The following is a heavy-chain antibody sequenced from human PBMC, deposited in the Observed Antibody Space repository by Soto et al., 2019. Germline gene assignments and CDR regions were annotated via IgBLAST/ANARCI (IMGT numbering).Heavy chain of an antibody. D-gene: IGHD1-1*01. Sequence: QLQLQESGPGLVKPSETLSLTCTVSGGSISTTSYYWGWVRQPPGKGLEWIGSIFYSGSTYYNPSLKSRVTISVDTSKNQFSLKLSSVTAADTAVYDCARHGWADSTYAFDIWGQGTMVTVSS. CDR2: IFYSGST. V-gene: IGHV4-39*01. CDR1: GGSISTTSYY. CDR3: ARHGWADSTYAFDI. J-gene: IGHJ3*02.